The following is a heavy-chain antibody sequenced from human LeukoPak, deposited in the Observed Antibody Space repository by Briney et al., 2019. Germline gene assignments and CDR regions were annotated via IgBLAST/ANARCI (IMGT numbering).Heavy chain of an antibody. V-gene: IGHV3-23*01. D-gene: IGHD3-3*01. CDR3: AKDKVGRYYDFWSGYSLEGAEYFKH. J-gene: IGHJ1*01. Sequence: QPGGSLRLSCAASGFTFSSYAMSWVRQAPGKGLEWVSAISGSGGSTYYADSVKGRFTISRDNSKNTLYLQMNSLRAEDTAVYYCAKDKVGRYYDFWSGYSLEGAEYFKHWGQGTLVTVSS. CDR2: ISGSGGST. CDR1: GFTFSSYA.